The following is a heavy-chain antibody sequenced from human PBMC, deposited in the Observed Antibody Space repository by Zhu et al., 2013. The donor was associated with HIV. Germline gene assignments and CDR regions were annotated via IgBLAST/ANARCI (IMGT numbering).Heavy chain of an antibody. V-gene: IGHV1-69*12. J-gene: IGHJ4*02. CDR2: IIPIFGTA. CDR3: ARDRHYYDSSGYPFDY. D-gene: IGHD3-22*01. CDR1: GGTFSSYA. Sequence: QVQPVQSGAEVKKPGSSVKVSCKASGGTFSSYAISWVRQAPGQGLEWMGGIIPIFGTANYAQKFQGRVTITADESTSTAYMELSSLRSEDTAVYYCARDRHYYDSSGYPFDYWGQGTLVTVSS.